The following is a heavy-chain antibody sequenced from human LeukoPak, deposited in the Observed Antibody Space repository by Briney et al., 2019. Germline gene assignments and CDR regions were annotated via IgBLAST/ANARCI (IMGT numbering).Heavy chain of an antibody. CDR3: ARDRGAD. V-gene: IGHV3-74*01. CDR1: GFNFSNYW. Sequence: GGSLRLSCAASGFNFSNYWMHWVRQAPGKGLEWVSRINIAGSVTTYADSVKGRFTISRDNSKNTLYLQMNSLRAEDTAVYYCARDRGADWGQGTLVTVSS. D-gene: IGHD3-10*01. CDR2: INIAGSVT. J-gene: IGHJ4*02.